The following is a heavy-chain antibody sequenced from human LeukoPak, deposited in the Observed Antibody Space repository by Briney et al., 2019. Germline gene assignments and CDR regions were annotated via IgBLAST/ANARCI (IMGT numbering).Heavy chain of an antibody. J-gene: IGHJ4*02. V-gene: IGHV3-21*01. CDR1: GFTFSSYS. Sequence: PGRSLRLSCAASGFTFSSYSMNWVRQAPGKGLEWVSSVSSSSSYIYYADSVKGRFTISRDNAKNSLYLQMNSLRAEDTAVYYCARDANSYGYNWGQGTLVTVSS. CDR2: VSSSSSYI. CDR3: ARDANSYGYN. D-gene: IGHD5-18*01.